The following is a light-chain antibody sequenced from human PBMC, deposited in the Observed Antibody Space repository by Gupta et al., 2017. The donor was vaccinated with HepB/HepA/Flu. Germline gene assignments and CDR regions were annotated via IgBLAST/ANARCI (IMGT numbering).Light chain of an antibody. V-gene: IGLV2-23*02. CDR3: CSYAGNSGLT. CDR1: NSDIGTYNL. J-gene: IGLJ2*01. CDR2: EVT. Sequence: QSALTQPAFASGSRGQSITMSCTGTNSDIGTYNLVSWYQQLPGKAPTLILYEVTKRPSGVSDRFSGSKSGHTASLTISGLQAQDEAQYYCCSYAGNSGLTFGGGTRLTVL.